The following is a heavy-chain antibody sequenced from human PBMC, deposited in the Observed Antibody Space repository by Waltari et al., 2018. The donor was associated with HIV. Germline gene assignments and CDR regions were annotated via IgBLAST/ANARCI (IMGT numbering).Heavy chain of an antibody. CDR2: FFYGGSS. CDR3: ARDRDGYNNVDY. CDR1: PNYY. D-gene: IGHD5-12*01. V-gene: IGHV4-59*01. Sequence: QVQLQESGPGVVKPSETLFLTCSVSPNYYWSWIRQPPGKGMEWIGYFFYGGSSNYNPSLKSRVKMSLDTSMNQFSLEMTSVTAADTAVYYCARDRDGYNNVDYWGQGTLVTVSS. J-gene: IGHJ4*02.